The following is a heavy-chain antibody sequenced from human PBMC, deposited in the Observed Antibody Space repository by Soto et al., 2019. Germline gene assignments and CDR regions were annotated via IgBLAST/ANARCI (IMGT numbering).Heavy chain of an antibody. CDR3: ARLHNERFGDDTFDT. D-gene: IGHD3-10*01. V-gene: IGHV4-39*01. Sequence: QLQLQESGPGLVKPSETLSLTCTVSSGSFSSGNYYWGWIRQPPGKGLEWIANIHYSGKTYYSPSLQPRVTISVYPSKKQFPLNLNSVTAADTAVYYSARLHNERFGDDTFDTWRQGTIVTLSS. J-gene: IGHJ3*02. CDR1: SGSFSSGNYY. CDR2: IHYSGKT.